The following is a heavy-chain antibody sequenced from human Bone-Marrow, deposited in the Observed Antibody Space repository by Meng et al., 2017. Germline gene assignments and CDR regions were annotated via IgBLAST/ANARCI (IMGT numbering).Heavy chain of an antibody. CDR3: ARDKPSYSSSWYTSDYYYYYGMDV. V-gene: IGHV1-69*05. CDR2: IIPIFGTA. CDR1: GGTFSSYA. D-gene: IGHD6-13*01. J-gene: IGHJ6*02. Sequence: SVKVSCKASGGTFSSYAISWVRQAPGQGLEWMGGIIPIFGTANYAQKFQGRVTITMDESTSTAYMELSSLRSEDTAVYYCARDKPSYSSSWYTSDYYYYYGMDVWGQGTTVTVSS.